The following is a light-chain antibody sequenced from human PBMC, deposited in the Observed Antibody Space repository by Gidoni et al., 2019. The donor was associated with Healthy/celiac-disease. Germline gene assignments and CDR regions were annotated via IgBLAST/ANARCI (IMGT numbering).Light chain of an antibody. CDR1: QSVSSN. V-gene: IGKV3-15*01. J-gene: IGKJ5*01. CDR3: QQYNNWPVT. CDR2: GAS. Sequence: EIVMTQSPAPLSVSPGERATLSCRASQSVSSNLAWYQQKPGQAPRLLIYGASTRATGIPARFSGSGSGTELTLTISSLQSEDFAVYYCQQYNNWPVTFXQXTRLEIK.